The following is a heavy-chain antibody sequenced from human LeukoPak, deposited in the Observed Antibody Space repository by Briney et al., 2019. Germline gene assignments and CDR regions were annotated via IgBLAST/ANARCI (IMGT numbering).Heavy chain of an antibody. CDR2: IKEDGSEK. J-gene: IGHJ4*02. CDR3: ARDPLIAVAGIYFDY. CDR1: GFTFSNYW. V-gene: IGHV3-7*05. Sequence: AGGSLRLSCAASGFTFSNYWMNWVRQAPGKGLEWVANIKEDGSEKNYVDSVKGRFTISRDNAKNSLYLQVSSLRAEDTAVYYCARDPLIAVAGIYFDYWGQGTLVTVSS. D-gene: IGHD6-19*01.